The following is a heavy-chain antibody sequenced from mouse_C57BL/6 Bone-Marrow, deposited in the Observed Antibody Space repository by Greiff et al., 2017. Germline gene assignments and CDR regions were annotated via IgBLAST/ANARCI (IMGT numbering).Heavy chain of an antibody. V-gene: IGHV1-81*01. CDR1: GYTFTSYG. CDR2: IYPRSGNT. CDR3: ARPHYYGSSYVHFDV. D-gene: IGHD1-1*01. Sequence: QVQLQQSGAELARPGASVKLSCKASGYTFTSYGISWVKQRTGQGLEWIGEIYPRSGNTYYNEKFKGKATLTADKSSRTAYMELRSLTSEDSAVYFCARPHYYGSSYVHFDVWGTGTTVTVSS. J-gene: IGHJ1*03.